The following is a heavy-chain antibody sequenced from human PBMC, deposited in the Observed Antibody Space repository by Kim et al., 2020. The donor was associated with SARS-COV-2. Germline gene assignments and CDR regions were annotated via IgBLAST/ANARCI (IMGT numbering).Heavy chain of an antibody. D-gene: IGHD3-16*01. Sequence: SQTLSLTCAISWDSVSSDSAGWNWIRQSPSRSLEWLGRTYYRSQWYNDYAVSVKSRITIHPDTSKNQFSLQLNSVTPEDTAVYYCARGGIPVDRAYFYALDVWGQGTTVTVSS. V-gene: IGHV6-1*01. J-gene: IGHJ6*02. CDR3: ARGGIPVDRAYFYALDV. CDR1: WDSVSSDSAG. CDR2: TYYRSQWYN.